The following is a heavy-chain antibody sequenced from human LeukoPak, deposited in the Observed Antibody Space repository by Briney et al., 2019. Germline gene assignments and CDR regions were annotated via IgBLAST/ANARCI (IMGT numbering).Heavy chain of an antibody. CDR1: RGSITVNY. D-gene: IGHD6-19*01. CDR3: ARGNSSGWYGGFDY. J-gene: IGHJ4*02. Sequence: PSETLSLTCTVSRGSITVNYWSWIRQPPGKGPEWIGYVYYSGGGTNYNPSLKSRVTMSVDTSKNHFSLKLGSVTAADTAVYYCARGNSSGWYGGFDYWGQGILVTVSS. CDR2: VYYSGGGT. V-gene: IGHV4-59*01.